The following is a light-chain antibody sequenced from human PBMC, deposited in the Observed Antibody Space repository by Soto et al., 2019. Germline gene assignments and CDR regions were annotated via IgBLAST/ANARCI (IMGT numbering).Light chain of an antibody. CDR3: AAWDDSLHGPV. CDR1: SSNIGSNT. CDR2: SNY. Sequence: QSVLTQPPSAYGTPGQGVTIAWSGSSSNIGSNTVNWYQHLPGTAPKLLIFSNYQRPSGVPDRFSGSKSGTSASLAISRLQSEDEADYFCAAWDDSLHGPVFGGGTKLTVL. V-gene: IGLV1-44*01. J-gene: IGLJ2*01.